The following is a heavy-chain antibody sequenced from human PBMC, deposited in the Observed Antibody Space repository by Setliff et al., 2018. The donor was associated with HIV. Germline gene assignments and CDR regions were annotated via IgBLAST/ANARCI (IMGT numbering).Heavy chain of an antibody. CDR3: ARGHCSGTNCYGVDYYGMDV. J-gene: IGHJ6*02. V-gene: IGHV4-61*09. Sequence: SETLSLTCTVSGGSISSNSYYWSWIRQPAGKGLEWIGHIYTNGRTNYNASLKSRVSMSVDKSKNQFSLKLTSVTAADTAVYYCARGHCSGTNCYGVDYYGMDVWGQGTTVTVSS. D-gene: IGHD2-2*01. CDR2: IYTNGRT. CDR1: GGSISSNSYY.